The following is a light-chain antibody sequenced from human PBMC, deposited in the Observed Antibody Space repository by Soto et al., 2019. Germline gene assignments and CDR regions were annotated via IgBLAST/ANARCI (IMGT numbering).Light chain of an antibody. CDR1: QSMGSN. CDR3: QQYNNWPRT. CDR2: GAS. V-gene: IGKV3-15*01. Sequence: EIVMTQSPDTLSVSPGERATLSCRASQSMGSNVAWYQQKPGQAPRLLIYGASTRATGIPARFSGSGSGTELTLTISSLQSEDFAVYYCQQYNNWPRTFGQGTKVDIK. J-gene: IGKJ1*01.